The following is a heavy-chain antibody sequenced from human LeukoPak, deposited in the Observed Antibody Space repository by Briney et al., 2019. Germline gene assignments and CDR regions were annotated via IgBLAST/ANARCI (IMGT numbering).Heavy chain of an antibody. CDR3: AGSSGYYGRSFDY. D-gene: IGHD3-22*01. J-gene: IGHJ4*02. CDR2: IIPIFGTA. CDR1: GGTFSRYA. Sequence: GPSVKVSCKASGGTFSRYAISWVRQAPGQGLEWMGGIIPIFGTANYAQKFQGRVTITTDESTSTAYMELSSLRSEDTAVYYCAGSSGYYGRSFDYWGQGTLVTVSS. V-gene: IGHV1-69*05.